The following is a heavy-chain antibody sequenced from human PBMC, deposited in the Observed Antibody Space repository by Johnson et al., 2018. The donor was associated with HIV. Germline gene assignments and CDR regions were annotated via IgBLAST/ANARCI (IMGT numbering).Heavy chain of an antibody. CDR3: AKESETYGGNIGFEHPFDI. V-gene: IGHV3-30*18. J-gene: IGHJ3*02. D-gene: IGHD4-23*01. Sequence: QVQLVESGGGVVQPGKSLTLSCVGSGLSFSNFGIHWVRQAPGKGLEWVAIISYDGSNKHYADSVKGRFTISRDNSKNTLYLQMNSLRAEDTAVYYCAKESETYGGNIGFEHPFDIWGQGTMVTVSS. CDR1: GLSFSNFG. CDR2: ISYDGSNK.